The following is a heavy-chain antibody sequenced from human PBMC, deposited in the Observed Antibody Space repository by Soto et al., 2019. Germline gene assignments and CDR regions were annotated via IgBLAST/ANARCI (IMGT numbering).Heavy chain of an antibody. CDR1: GGSISSGGYY. V-gene: IGHV4-31*03. CDR3: ARGTARTHAFDI. J-gene: IGHJ3*02. CDR2: IYYSGST. D-gene: IGHD6-6*01. Sequence: SETLSLTCTVSGGSISSGGYYWSWIRQHPGKGLEWIGYIYYSGSTYYNPSLKSRVTISVDTSKNQFSLKLSAVTAADTAVYYCARGTARTHAFDIWGQGTMVTVSS.